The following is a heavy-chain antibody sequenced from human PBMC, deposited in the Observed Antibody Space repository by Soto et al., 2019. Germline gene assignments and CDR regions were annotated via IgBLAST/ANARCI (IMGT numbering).Heavy chain of an antibody. V-gene: IGHV3-53*01. J-gene: IGHJ6*02. CDR1: GFTVTNNY. D-gene: IGHD3-10*01. CDR3: ARDYGPPNYYYGMDV. CDR2: IYRGGST. Sequence: GGSLRLSCAASGFTVTNNYMSWVRQAPGKGLEWVSVIYRGGSTYYADSVKGRFTISRDNSKNTLYLQMNSLRTEDTAVYCCARDYGPPNYYYGMDVWGQGTTVTVSS.